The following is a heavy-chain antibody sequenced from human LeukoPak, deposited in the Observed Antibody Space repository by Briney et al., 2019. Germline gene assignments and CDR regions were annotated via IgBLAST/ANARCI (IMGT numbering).Heavy chain of an antibody. CDR1: GYTFTIYY. Sequence: ASVTVSCKASGYTFTIYYMHWVRQAPGQGLEWMGIINPTGDSTSYAQKFQARVTMTRDTSTNTVYMELSSLRSEDTAVYYCARHPSPQLHHFDYWGQGTLVTVSS. J-gene: IGHJ4*02. D-gene: IGHD2-2*01. V-gene: IGHV1-46*01. CDR2: INPTGDST. CDR3: ARHPSPQLHHFDY.